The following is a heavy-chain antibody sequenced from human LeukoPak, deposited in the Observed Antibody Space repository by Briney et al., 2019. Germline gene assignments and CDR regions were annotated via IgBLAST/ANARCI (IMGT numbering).Heavy chain of an antibody. J-gene: IGHJ4*02. CDR2: ISYDGSNK. V-gene: IGHV3-30-3*01. CDR3: ARTESDGSGSYYSY. Sequence: GGSLRLSCAASGFTFSSYAMHWVRQAPGKGLEGVAVISYDGSNKYYADSVKGRFTISRDNSKSTLYLQMNSLRAEDTAVYYCARTESDGSGSYYSYWGQGTLVTVSS. CDR1: GFTFSSYA. D-gene: IGHD3-10*01.